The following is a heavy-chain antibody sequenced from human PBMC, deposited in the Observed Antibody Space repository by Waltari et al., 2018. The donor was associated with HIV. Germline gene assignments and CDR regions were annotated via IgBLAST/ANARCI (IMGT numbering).Heavy chain of an antibody. J-gene: IGHJ4*02. CDR1: GGSFSGYY. V-gene: IGHV4-34*01. Sequence: QVQLQQWGAGLLKPSETLSLTCAVYGGSFSGYYCGWIRQPPGKGLEWIGEINHSGFTNYSPSLKSRVTISVDTSKNQFSLKLRSVTAADTAMYYCARGTPTTVTTQWGQGTLVTVSS. CDR2: INHSGFT. CDR3: ARGTPTTVTTQ. D-gene: IGHD4-17*01.